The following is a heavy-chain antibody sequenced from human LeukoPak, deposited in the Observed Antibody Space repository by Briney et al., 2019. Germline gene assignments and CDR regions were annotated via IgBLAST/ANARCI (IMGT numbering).Heavy chain of an antibody. Sequence: GRSLRLSCAASGFTFSSYGMHWVRQAPGEGLEWVAVIWYDGSNKYYADSVKGRFTISRDNSKNTLYLQMNSLRAEDTAVYYCARDSGLWFYYFDYWGQGTLVTVSS. D-gene: IGHD3-10*01. CDR3: ARDSGLWFYYFDY. V-gene: IGHV3-33*01. CDR1: GFTFSSYG. CDR2: IWYDGSNK. J-gene: IGHJ4*02.